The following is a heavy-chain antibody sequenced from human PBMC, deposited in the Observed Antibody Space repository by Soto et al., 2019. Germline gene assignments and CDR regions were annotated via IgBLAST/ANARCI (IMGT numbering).Heavy chain of an antibody. CDR1: GGSISSGGYY. CDR2: IYYSGST. CDR3: ARGAFRSTYYYYYMDV. V-gene: IGHV4-31*03. J-gene: IGHJ6*03. D-gene: IGHD2-21*01. Sequence: SETLSLTCTVSGGSISSGGYYWSWIRQHPGKGLEWIGYIYYSGSTYYNPSLKSRVTISVDTSKNQFSLKLSSVTAADTAVYYCARGAFRSTYYYYYMDVWGKGTTVTVSS.